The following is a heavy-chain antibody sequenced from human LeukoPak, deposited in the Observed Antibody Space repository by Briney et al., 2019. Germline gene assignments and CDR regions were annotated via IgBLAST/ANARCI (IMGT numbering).Heavy chain of an antibody. CDR2: VRTKTHGGAP. CDR3: ARVNFRDYRGYTWFEP. J-gene: IGHJ5*02. Sequence: GGSLRLSCEGSGVTFGDYAVTWFRQAPGKGLVWVGFVRTKTHGGAPETAASVKGRFNVSRDDSEGIAYLQMTSLRTEDTAMYYCARVNFRDYRGYTWFEPWGQGTLVTVSS. V-gene: IGHV3-49*03. CDR1: GVTFGDYA. D-gene: IGHD3-10*01.